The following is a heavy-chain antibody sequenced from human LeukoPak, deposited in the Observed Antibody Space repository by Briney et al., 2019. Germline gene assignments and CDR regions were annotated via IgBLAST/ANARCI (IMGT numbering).Heavy chain of an antibody. D-gene: IGHD6-13*01. V-gene: IGHV1-18*04. Sequence: ASVKVSCKTSGYTFTDYYLHWVRQAPGQGLEWMGWISAYNGNANYAQKLQGRVTMTTDTSTSTAYMELRSLRSDDTAVYYCARDSAGSSWYYGMDVWGQGTTVTVSS. CDR3: ARDSAGSSWYYGMDV. CDR2: ISAYNGNA. CDR1: GYTFTDYY. J-gene: IGHJ6*02.